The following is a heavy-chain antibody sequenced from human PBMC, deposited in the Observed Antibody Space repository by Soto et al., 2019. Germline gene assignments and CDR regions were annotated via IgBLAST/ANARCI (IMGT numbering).Heavy chain of an antibody. CDR3: ARGATIFGVVVYGMDV. J-gene: IGHJ6*02. CDR1: GFTFSSYE. V-gene: IGHV3-48*03. D-gene: IGHD3-3*01. Sequence: PGGSLRLSCAASGFTFSSYEMNWVRQAPGKGLEWVSYISSSGSTIYYADSVKGRFTISRDNAKNSLYLQMNSLRAEDTAVYYCARGATIFGVVVYGMDVWGQGTTVTVSS. CDR2: ISSSGSTI.